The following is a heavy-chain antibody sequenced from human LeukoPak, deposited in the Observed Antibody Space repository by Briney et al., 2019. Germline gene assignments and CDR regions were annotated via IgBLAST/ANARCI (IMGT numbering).Heavy chain of an antibody. CDR1: GGSIRNNY. D-gene: IGHD3-10*01. CDR2: IYYDGST. Sequence: PSETLSLTCTVSGGSIRNNYWSWIRQPPGKGLEWIGYIYYDGSTNYNPSLKSRVTISLDRSNSQFSLKMSSVTAADTALYYCARGRSVPDIWGPGTMVTVSS. CDR3: ARGRSVPDI. J-gene: IGHJ3*02. V-gene: IGHV4-59*01.